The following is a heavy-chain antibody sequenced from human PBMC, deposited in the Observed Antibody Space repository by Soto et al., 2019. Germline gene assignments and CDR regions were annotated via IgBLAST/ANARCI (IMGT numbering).Heavy chain of an antibody. J-gene: IGHJ5*02. Sequence: GGSLRLSCAASGFNFSNHWMHWVRQRPGEGLVWVSRITSDGKSKAYAESVRGRFAISRDNAKNTLYLQMNGLTAEDTAVYYCARESGDWPLNWFDPWGQGTLVTVSS. V-gene: IGHV3-74*01. CDR3: ARESGDWPLNWFDP. D-gene: IGHD2-21*02. CDR1: GFNFSNHW. CDR2: ITSDGKSK.